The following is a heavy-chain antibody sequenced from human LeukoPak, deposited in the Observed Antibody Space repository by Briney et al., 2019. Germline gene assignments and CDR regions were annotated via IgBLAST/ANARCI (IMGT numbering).Heavy chain of an antibody. D-gene: IGHD4-17*01. CDR2: ISGSGGST. CDR3: AKRTTVTTTIGY. CDR1: GFTFSSYA. Sequence: PTGGSLRLSCAASGFTFSSYAMSWVRQAPGKGLEWVSAISGSGGSTYYADSVKGRFTISRDNSKNTLYLQMNSLRAEDTAVYYCAKRTTVTTTIGYWGQGTLATVSS. J-gene: IGHJ4*02. V-gene: IGHV3-23*01.